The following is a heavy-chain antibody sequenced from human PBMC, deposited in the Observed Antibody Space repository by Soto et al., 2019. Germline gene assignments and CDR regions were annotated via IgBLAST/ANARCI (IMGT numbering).Heavy chain of an antibody. CDR2: ISSSGSAK. Sequence: EVQLVDTGGGLVQSGGSLRLSCAASGFTFSNYNMNWVRQAPGQGLEWDSYISSSGSAKYYADSVKGRFSISRDNADKSLYLQMNSLRDEDTAMYYSARDERREYVVGRGPILVYWGQGTLVNVFS. D-gene: IGHD2-21*01. V-gene: IGHV3-48*02. CDR3: ARDERREYVVGRGPILVY. CDR1: GFTFSNYN. J-gene: IGHJ4*02.